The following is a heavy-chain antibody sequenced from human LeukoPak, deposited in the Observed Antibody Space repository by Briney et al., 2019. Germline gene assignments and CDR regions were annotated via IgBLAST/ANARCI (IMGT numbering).Heavy chain of an antibody. V-gene: IGHV1-18*04. CDR3: ARGSSGSYPGYFDL. J-gene: IGHJ2*01. CDR2: ITIYNGNT. Sequence: SSGKVTCKASGYTFTGYYMARVRQAPGPGLEWKGFITIYNGNTNYAQKLQGRVTMTTDTSTSTAYMELRSLRSDDTAVYYCARGSSGSYPGYFDLWGRGTLVTVSS. CDR1: GYTFTGYY. D-gene: IGHD1-26*01.